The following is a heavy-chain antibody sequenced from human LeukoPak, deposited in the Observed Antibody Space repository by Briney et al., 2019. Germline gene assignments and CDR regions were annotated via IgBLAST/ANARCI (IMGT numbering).Heavy chain of an antibody. J-gene: IGHJ4*02. Sequence: QLQLQESGPGLVKPSETLSLTCTVSGGSITRSSYHWGWIRQPPGKGLEWIGSIYYSGTTYYNPSLKSRVTILVDTSKNQFSLRLSSVNAADTAVYYCATTNDYTRGGYDYWGQGTLVTVSS. CDR1: GGSITRSSYH. D-gene: IGHD4-11*01. V-gene: IGHV4-39*07. CDR2: IYYSGTT. CDR3: ATTNDYTRGGYDY.